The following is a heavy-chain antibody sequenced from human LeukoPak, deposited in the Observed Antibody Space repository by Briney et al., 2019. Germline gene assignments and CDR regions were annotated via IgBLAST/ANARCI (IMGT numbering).Heavy chain of an antibody. D-gene: IGHD6-6*01. CDR3: ARDFAPIATRPNFDY. CDR2: ISAYNGNT. J-gene: IGHJ4*02. V-gene: IGHV1-18*01. CDR1: GYTFTSYG. Sequence: ASVKVSCKASGYTFTSYGISWVRQAPGQGLEWMGWISAYNGNTNYAQKLQGRVTMTTDTSTSTAYMELRSLRSDDTAVYYCARDFAPIATRPNFDYWGQGTLVTVSS.